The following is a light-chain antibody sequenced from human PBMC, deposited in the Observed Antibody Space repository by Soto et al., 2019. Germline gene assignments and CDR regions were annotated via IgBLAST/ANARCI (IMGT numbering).Light chain of an antibody. CDR1: SSNIGTSSD. CDR2: GNN. J-gene: IGLJ2*01. V-gene: IGLV1-40*01. CDR3: QSYDSGLSGSEV. Sequence: QSVLTQPPSVSGAPGQTVTISCTGSSSNIGTSSDVHWYQQLPGTAPKLLIYGNNNRPSGVPDRFSGSKSGTSASLAITGLQAEDEGDYYCQSYDSGLSGSEVFGGGTQLTVL.